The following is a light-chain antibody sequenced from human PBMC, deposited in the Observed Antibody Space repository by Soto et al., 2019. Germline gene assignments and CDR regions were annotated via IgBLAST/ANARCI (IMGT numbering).Light chain of an antibody. V-gene: IGLV1-47*01. Sequence: QAVLTQPPSASETPGQRVTISCSGSSSNIGSNYVHWYQHLPGTAPKLLIYSNNQRPSGVPDRFSGSKSGTSASLDISGLRSEDEADYYCAAWDDSLSGVVFGGGTKLTVL. CDR3: AAWDDSLSGVV. J-gene: IGLJ2*01. CDR1: SSNIGSNY. CDR2: SNN.